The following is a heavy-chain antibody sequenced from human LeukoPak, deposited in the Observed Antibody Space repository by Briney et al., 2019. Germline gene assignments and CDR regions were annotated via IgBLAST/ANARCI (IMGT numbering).Heavy chain of an antibody. CDR2: IYYSGST. CDR3: ARTTYGDTYYFDY. Sequence: SETLSLTCTVSGGSISSSSYYWGWIRQPPGKGLEWIGSIYYSGSTYYNPSLKSRVTISVDTSKNQFSLKLSSVTAADTAVYYCARTTYGDTYYFDYWGQGTLVTVSS. V-gene: IGHV4-39*01. J-gene: IGHJ4*02. D-gene: IGHD4-17*01. CDR1: GGSISSSSYY.